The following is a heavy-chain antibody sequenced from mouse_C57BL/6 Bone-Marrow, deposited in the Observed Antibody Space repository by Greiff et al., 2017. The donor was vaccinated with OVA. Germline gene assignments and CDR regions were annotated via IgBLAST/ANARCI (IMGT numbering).Heavy chain of an antibody. CDR2: ISSGSSTI. J-gene: IGHJ4*01. Sequence: EVKVEESGGGLVKPGGSLQLSCAASGFTFSDYGMHWVRQAPEKGLEWVAYISSGSSTIYYADTVKGRFTISRDNAKNTLFLQMTSLRSEDTAMYYCARLYYYAMDYWGQGTSVTVSS. CDR1: GFTFSDYG. V-gene: IGHV5-17*01. CDR3: ARLYYYAMDY.